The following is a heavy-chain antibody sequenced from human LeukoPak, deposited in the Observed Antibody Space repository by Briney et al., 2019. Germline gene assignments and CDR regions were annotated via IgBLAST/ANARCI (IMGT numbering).Heavy chain of an antibody. CDR3: AREGIKIFGGWAPFDP. D-gene: IGHD3-3*01. Sequence: EASVKVSCKASGYTFTDNYIHWVRQAPGQGLEWMAWINPLSGGPMYAQKFQGRVTMTRDTSLSTAYIELNGLKSDDTAIYYCAREGIKIFGGWAPFDPWGQGTLVTVS. V-gene: IGHV1-2*02. CDR2: INPLSGGP. CDR1: GYTFTDNY. J-gene: IGHJ5*02.